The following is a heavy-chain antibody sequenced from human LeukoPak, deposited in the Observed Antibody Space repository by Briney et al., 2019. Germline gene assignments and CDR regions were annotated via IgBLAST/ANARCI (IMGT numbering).Heavy chain of an antibody. J-gene: IGHJ4*02. D-gene: IGHD6-13*01. CDR2: TYYSGST. Sequence: PSETLSLTCTVSGGSISSYYWSWIRQPPGKGLEWIGYTYYSGSTNYNPSLKSRVTISIDTSKNQFSLKLSSVTAADTAVYYCARYSSSGFFDYWGQGTLVTVSS. V-gene: IGHV4-59*01. CDR3: ARYSSSGFFDY. CDR1: GGSISSYY.